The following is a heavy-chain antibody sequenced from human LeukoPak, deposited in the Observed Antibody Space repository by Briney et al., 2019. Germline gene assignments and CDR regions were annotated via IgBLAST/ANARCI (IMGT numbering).Heavy chain of an antibody. CDR3: AREGSETTQFDY. CDR1: GGTFSSYA. Sequence: VASVKVSCKASGGTFSSYAISWVRQAPGQWLEWMGGIIPIFGTANYAQKFQGRVTITADESTSTAYMELSSLRSEDTAVYYCAREGSETTQFDYWGQGTLVTVSS. CDR2: IIPIFGTA. V-gene: IGHV1-69*01. D-gene: IGHD1-7*01. J-gene: IGHJ4*02.